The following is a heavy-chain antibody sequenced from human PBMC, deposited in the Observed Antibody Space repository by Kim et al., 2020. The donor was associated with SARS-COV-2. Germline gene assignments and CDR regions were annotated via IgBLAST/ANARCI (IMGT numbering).Heavy chain of an antibody. Sequence: SETLSLTCTVSGYSISSGYYWGWIRQPPGKGLEWIGSIYHSGSTYYNPSLKSRVTISVDTSKNQFSLKLSSVTAADTAVYYCARVHIDVVVTALYRGTHWFDPWGQGTLVTVSS. CDR3: ARVHIDVVVTALYRGTHWFDP. CDR2: IYHSGST. D-gene: IGHD2-21*02. CDR1: GYSISSGYY. J-gene: IGHJ5*02. V-gene: IGHV4-38-2*02.